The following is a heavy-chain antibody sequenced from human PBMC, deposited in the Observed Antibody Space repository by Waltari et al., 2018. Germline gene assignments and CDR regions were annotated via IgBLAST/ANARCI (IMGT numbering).Heavy chain of an antibody. Sequence: EVQLLEAGGGLVQPGGSLRLSWAASGFTFSSYAMSWVRQAPGKGLEWVSAISGSGGITYYADSATGRFTISRDNSKNTLYLQMNSLIAEDTAVYYCANARYSSSWLFDYWGQGTLVTVSS. CDR1: GFTFSSYA. D-gene: IGHD6-13*01. CDR3: ANARYSSSWLFDY. J-gene: IGHJ4*02. CDR2: ISGSGGIT. V-gene: IGHV3-23*01.